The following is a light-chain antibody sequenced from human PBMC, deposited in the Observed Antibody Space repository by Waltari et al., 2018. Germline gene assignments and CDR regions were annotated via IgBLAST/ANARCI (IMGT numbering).Light chain of an antibody. J-gene: IGLJ3*02. CDR1: SSDVGGHNY. CDR3: SSYSSSSPLWV. V-gene: IGLV2-14*01. Sequence: QSALTQPASVSGSPGQSITIPCTGTSSDVGGHNYVSWYQQYPGKAPKVIIYEVSNRPSGVSTRFSGSKSGNTASLTISGLQAEDEADYYCSSYSSSSPLWVFGGGTKLTVL. CDR2: EVS.